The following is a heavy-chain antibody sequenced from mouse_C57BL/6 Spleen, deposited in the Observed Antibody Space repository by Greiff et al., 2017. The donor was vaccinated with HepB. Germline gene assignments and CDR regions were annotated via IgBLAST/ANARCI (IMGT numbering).Heavy chain of an antibody. V-gene: IGHV1-81*01. CDR2: IYPRSGNT. D-gene: IGHD1-1*01. J-gene: IGHJ4*01. CDR1: GYTFTSYG. CDR3: AIPGTTVVGGYYAMDY. Sequence: VQGVESGAELARPGASVKLSCKASGYTFTSYGISWVKQRTGQGLEWIGEIYPRSGNTYYNEKFKGKATLTADKSSSTAYMELRSLTSEDSAVYFCAIPGTTVVGGYYAMDYWGQGTSVTVSS.